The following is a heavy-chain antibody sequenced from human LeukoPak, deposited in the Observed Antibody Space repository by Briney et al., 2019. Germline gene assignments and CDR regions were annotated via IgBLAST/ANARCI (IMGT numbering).Heavy chain of an antibody. CDR3: AKDHGGCSSTSCFVFDY. CDR2: ISGSGGST. Sequence: GGSLRLSCAASGFTFSSYAMSSVRPAPGKGLEWVSAISGSGGSTYYADSVKGRFTISRDNSKNTLYLQMNSLRAEDTAVYYCAKDHGGCSSTSCFVFDYWGQGTLVTVSS. J-gene: IGHJ4*02. CDR1: GFTFSSYA. V-gene: IGHV3-23*01. D-gene: IGHD2-2*01.